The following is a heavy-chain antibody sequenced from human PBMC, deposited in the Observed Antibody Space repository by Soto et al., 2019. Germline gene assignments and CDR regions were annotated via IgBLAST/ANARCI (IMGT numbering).Heavy chain of an antibody. J-gene: IGHJ4*02. V-gene: IGHV1-18*01. Sequence: ASVKVSCKASGYTFTTYGISWVRQAPGQGLEWVGWISTYNGNTNYAKKLQGRVTMTTDTSTSTVYMEMRSLRSDDTAVYYCARHAVHSSGFTDYWGQGTLVTVSS. CDR3: ARHAVHSSGFTDY. CDR2: ISTYNGNT. D-gene: IGHD6-19*01. CDR1: GYTFTTYG.